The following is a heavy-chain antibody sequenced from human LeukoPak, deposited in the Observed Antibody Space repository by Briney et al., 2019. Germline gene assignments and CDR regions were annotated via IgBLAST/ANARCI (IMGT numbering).Heavy chain of an antibody. CDR1: GFTFDEYG. V-gene: IGHV3-9*01. J-gene: IGHJ4*02. CDR2: VNWNSVNI. Sequence: PGGSLRLSCAASGFTFDEYGMHWVRQAPGKGLEWVAYVNWNSVNIAYAAAVKGRFTVSRDNAKNSMYLHMSSLSAEDPALYCCANDTVADIDYWGQGTLVTVSS. CDR3: ANDTVADIDY.